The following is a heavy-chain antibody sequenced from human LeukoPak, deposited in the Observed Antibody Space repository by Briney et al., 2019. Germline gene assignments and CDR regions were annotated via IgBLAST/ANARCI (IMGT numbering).Heavy chain of an antibody. V-gene: IGHV4-59*01. J-gene: IGHJ4*02. CDR1: GGSISSYY. D-gene: IGHD5-18*01. CDR3: ARLTAYSYGIFDY. CDR2: IYYSGST. Sequence: PSETLSLTCTVSGGSISSYYWSWIRQPPGKGLVWIGYIYYSGSTNYNPSLKSRVTISVDTSKNQFSLKLSSVTAADTAVYYCARLTAYSYGIFDYWGQGTLVTVSS.